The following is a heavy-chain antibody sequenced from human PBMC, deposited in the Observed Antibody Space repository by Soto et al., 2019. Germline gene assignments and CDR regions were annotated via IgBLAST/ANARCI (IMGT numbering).Heavy chain of an antibody. D-gene: IGHD3-22*01. CDR1: GYTFTSYA. Sequence: ASVKVSCKASGYTFTSYAMHWVRQAPGQRLEWMGWINAGNGNTKYSQKFQGRVAISADKSTSTAYMELSSLKSDDTAIYFCARERRRDDSNTFDALDVWGQGTMVTVSS. V-gene: IGHV1-3*01. CDR2: INAGNGNT. J-gene: IGHJ3*01. CDR3: ARERRRDDSNTFDALDV.